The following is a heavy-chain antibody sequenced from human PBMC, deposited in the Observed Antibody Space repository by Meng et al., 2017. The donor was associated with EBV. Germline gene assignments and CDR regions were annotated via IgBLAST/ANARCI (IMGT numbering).Heavy chain of an antibody. J-gene: IGHJ4*02. V-gene: IGHV1-69*06. D-gene: IGHD6-13*01. CDR3: ARAEIAAAGRLDY. Sequence: GGGVREPGAGVKVTCKASGATFTSYAIIWVRQCPGQGLDWMGGIIPIFGTANYAQKYQGRVTITADKSTSTAYMELSSLRSEDTAVYYCARAEIAAAGRLDYWGQGTLVTVSS. CDR1: GATFTSYA. CDR2: IIPIFGTA.